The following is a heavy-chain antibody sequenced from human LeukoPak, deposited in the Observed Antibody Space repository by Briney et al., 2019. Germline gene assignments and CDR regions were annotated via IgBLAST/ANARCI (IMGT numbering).Heavy chain of an antibody. Sequence: GGSLRLSCAASGFTFSRYGMSWVGQTQGKGLEWVSSIYSIAVRTYYAESVKGRLKISRDNSKNMLYLQMNSLRAEDTAVYYCAKESGSGYDSDSWGQGTLVTVSS. V-gene: IGHV3-23*01. CDR3: AKESGSGYDSDS. J-gene: IGHJ5*01. D-gene: IGHD5-12*01. CDR1: GFTFSRYG. CDR2: IYSIAVRT.